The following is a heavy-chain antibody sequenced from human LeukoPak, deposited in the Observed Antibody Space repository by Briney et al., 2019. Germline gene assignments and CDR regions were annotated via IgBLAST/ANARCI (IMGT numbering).Heavy chain of an antibody. CDR1: GGSIGTSSYY. CDR2: IFYSGGT. Sequence: TETLSLTCTASGGSIGTSSYYWGWIRQPPGKGLEWIGTIFYSGGTFYNPSLKSRVTISLDTSKNQFSLNLSSVTAADTAVYYCARGGGYEHYFDYWGQGTLVTVSS. V-gene: IGHV4-39*07. J-gene: IGHJ4*02. D-gene: IGHD5-12*01. CDR3: ARGGGYEHYFDY.